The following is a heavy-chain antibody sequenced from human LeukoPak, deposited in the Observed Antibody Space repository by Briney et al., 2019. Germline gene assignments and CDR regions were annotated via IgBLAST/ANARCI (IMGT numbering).Heavy chain of an antibody. Sequence: PSQTLSLTCTVSGGSISSGSYYWSWIRQPAGKGLEWIGRIYTSGSTNYNPSLKSRVTISIDTSKNQFSLKLRSVTAADTAVYYCAIITLDFWSGYFDYWGQGTLVTVSS. J-gene: IGHJ4*02. CDR1: GGSISSGSYY. CDR2: IYTSGST. CDR3: AIITLDFWSGYFDY. V-gene: IGHV4-61*02. D-gene: IGHD3-3*01.